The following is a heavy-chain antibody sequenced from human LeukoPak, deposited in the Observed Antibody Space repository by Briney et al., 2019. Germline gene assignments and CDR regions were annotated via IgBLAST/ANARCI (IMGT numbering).Heavy chain of an antibody. D-gene: IGHD1-26*01. V-gene: IGHV3-7*01. CDR2: INQDGSER. CDR1: GFTFTNHW. Sequence: PGGSLRLSCATSGFTFTNHWMSWVRQAPGKGLEWVANINQDGSERNYVDSVKGRFTISRDNGKNSLYLQMNSLRAEDTAMYYCARADLSGSYFHPHFLDYWGQGTLVTVSS. CDR3: ARADLSGSYFHPHFLDY. J-gene: IGHJ4*02.